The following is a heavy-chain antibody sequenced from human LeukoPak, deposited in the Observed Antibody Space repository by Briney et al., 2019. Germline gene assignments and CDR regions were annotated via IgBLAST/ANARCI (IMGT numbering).Heavy chain of an antibody. CDR1: GGSFGGFY. CDR3: ARVPKYFDL. V-gene: IGHV4-34*01. CDR2: INHNRNT. Sequence: SETLSLTCAVYGGSFGGFYWTWIRQPPGKGLEWIGQINHNRNTHYNPSLKSRVTISVDTSKNQFSLKLSSVAAADTAVYYCARVPKYFDLWGRGTLVTVSS. J-gene: IGHJ2*01.